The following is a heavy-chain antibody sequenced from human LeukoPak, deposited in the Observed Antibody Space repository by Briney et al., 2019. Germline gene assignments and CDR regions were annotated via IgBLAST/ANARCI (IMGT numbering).Heavy chain of an antibody. CDR2: INPDGSEK. V-gene: IGHV3-7*01. D-gene: IGHD1-26*01. Sequence: PGGSLRLSCAASGFTFSYFWMSWVRQAPGKGLEWVANINPDGSEKNYVDSVKGRFTISRDNAKNSLYLQMNSLRAEDTAVYYCARDKQVVVGATTAYDYWGQGTLVTVSS. J-gene: IGHJ4*02. CDR3: ARDKQVVVGATTAYDY. CDR1: GFTFSYFW.